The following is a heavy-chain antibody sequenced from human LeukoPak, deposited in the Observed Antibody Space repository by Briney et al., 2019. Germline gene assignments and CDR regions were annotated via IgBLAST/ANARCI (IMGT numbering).Heavy chain of an antibody. CDR3: ARGLYSSGRNWFDP. J-gene: IGHJ5*02. Sequence: PSETLSLTCAVYGGSFSGYYWSWIRQPPGKGLEWIGEINHSGSTNYNPSLKSRVTISVDTSKNQFSLKLSSVTAADTAVYYCARGLYSSGRNWFDPWGQGTLVTVSS. CDR2: INHSGST. D-gene: IGHD6-19*01. V-gene: IGHV4-34*01. CDR1: GGSFSGYY.